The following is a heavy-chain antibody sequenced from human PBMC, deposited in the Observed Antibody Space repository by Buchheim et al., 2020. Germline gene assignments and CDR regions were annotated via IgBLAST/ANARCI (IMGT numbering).Heavy chain of an antibody. CDR2: IYHSGST. CDR1: GGSIGSSNW. Sequence: QVQLQESGPGLVKPSGTLSLTCAVSGGSIGSSNWWSWVRQPPGKGLEWIGAIYHSGSTNYNPSLKSRVPIPVDKSKNQFSLKLSSVTAADTAVYYCARVKRWYSSSSSDYYYGMDVWGQGTT. V-gene: IGHV4-4*02. J-gene: IGHJ6*02. CDR3: ARVKRWYSSSSSDYYYGMDV. D-gene: IGHD6-6*01.